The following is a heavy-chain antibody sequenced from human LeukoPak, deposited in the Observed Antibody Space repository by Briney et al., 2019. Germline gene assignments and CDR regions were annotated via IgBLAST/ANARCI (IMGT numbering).Heavy chain of an antibody. CDR3: ANLDILTGQGVDY. Sequence: GGSLRLSCAASGFTFSNYGIHWVRQAPGKGLEWVAVIWSDGINKYYVDSVKGRFTISRDNSKNTLYLQMNSLRADDTAVYYCANLDILTGQGVDYWGQGTLVTVSS. D-gene: IGHD3-9*01. CDR1: GFTFSNYG. V-gene: IGHV3-33*06. J-gene: IGHJ4*02. CDR2: IWSDGINK.